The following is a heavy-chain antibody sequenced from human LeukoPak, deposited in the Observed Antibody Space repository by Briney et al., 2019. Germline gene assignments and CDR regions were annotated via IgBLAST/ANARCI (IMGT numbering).Heavy chain of an antibody. J-gene: IGHJ5*02. V-gene: IGHV4-34*01. CDR3: ARGHIVLVVAATRAVSWFDP. D-gene: IGHD2-15*01. Sequence: PSETLSLTCAVYGGSFSGYYWSWIRQPPGKGLEWIGEINHSGSTNYNPSLKSRVTISVDTSKNQFSLKLSSVTAADTAVYYCARGHIVLVVAATRAVSWFDPWGQGTLVSVSS. CDR2: INHSGST. CDR1: GGSFSGYY.